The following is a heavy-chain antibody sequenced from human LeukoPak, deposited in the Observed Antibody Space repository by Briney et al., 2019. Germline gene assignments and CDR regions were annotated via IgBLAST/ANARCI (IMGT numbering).Heavy chain of an antibody. J-gene: IGHJ4*02. CDR3: ARVGYYGSGSYCFDY. Sequence: SETLSLTCTVSGGSISSYYWSWIRQPPGKGLEWIGYIHDTGSTNYNPSLKSRVTISVDTSKNQFSLKLSSVTAADTAVYYCARVGYYGSGSYCFDYWGQGTLVTVSS. CDR2: IHDTGST. V-gene: IGHV4-59*01. D-gene: IGHD3-10*01. CDR1: GGSISSYY.